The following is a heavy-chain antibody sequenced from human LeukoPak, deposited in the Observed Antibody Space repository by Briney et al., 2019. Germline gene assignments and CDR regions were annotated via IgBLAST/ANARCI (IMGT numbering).Heavy chain of an antibody. Sequence: SETLSLTCAVPDSSMSGYYWSWIRQSPGKGLEWIGYIYYSGSTNYNPSLKSRVTISGDTSKNQFSLRLSSVTAADTAVYYCARASYSYDINGWVPFDYWGQGTLVTVSS. D-gene: IGHD3-22*01. CDR3: ARASYSYDINGWVPFDY. CDR1: DSSMSGYY. CDR2: IYYSGST. V-gene: IGHV4-59*08. J-gene: IGHJ4*02.